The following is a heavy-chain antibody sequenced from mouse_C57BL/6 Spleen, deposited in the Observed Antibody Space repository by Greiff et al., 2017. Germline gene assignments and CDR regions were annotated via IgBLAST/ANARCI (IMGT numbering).Heavy chain of an antibody. CDR1: GYSITSGYY. D-gene: IGHD1-1*01. CDR3: ARVTTVVAHFDY. CDR2: ISYDGGN. V-gene: IGHV3-6*01. J-gene: IGHJ2*01. Sequence: ESGPGLVKPSQSLSLTCSVTGYSITSGYYWNWIRQFPGNKLEWMGYISYDGGNNYNPSLKNRISITRDTSKNPYFLKLNSVTTEDTATYYCARVTTVVAHFDYWGQGTTLTVSS.